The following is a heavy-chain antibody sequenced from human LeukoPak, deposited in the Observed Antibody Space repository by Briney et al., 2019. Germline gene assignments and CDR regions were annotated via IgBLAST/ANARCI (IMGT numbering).Heavy chain of an antibody. J-gene: IGHJ4*02. CDR3: ARDSTYYDFWSGYHY. CDR1: GFTFSSYA. CDR2: ISGSGVST. V-gene: IGHV3-23*01. Sequence: PGGSLRLSCAASGFTFSSYAMSWVRQAPGKGLEWVSTISGSGVSTYYADSVKGRFTISRDNAKNSLYLQMNSLRAEDTAVYYCARDSTYYDFWSGYHYWGQGTLVTVSS. D-gene: IGHD3-3*01.